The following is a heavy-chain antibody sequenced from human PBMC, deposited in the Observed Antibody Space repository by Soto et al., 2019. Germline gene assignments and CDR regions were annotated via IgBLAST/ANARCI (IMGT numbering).Heavy chain of an antibody. CDR2: ISSTGRTS. CDR1: GFDLSSHG. J-gene: IGHJ3*01. V-gene: IGHV3-23*01. D-gene: IGHD2-2*01. Sequence: GGSLRLSCAASGFDLSSHGMNWVRQAPGKGLEWVSTISSTGRTSYYTDSVKGRFTVSRDNSKNTVSLQMSSLRVEDTALYYCAKRLDTSTSWGAFDFWGQGAMVTVSS. CDR3: AKRLDTSTSWGAFDF.